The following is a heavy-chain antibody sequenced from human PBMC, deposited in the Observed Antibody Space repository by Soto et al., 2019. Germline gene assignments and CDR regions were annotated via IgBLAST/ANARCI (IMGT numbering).Heavy chain of an antibody. Sequence: SQTLSLTCAISGDRVSSNSAAWNWIRQSPSRGLEWLGRTYYRSKWYNDYAVSVKSRITINPDTSKNQFSLQLNSVTPEDTAVYYCARRVTAAAGYYYYYGMDVWGQGTTVTVSS. D-gene: IGHD2-21*02. J-gene: IGHJ6*02. CDR1: GDRVSSNSAA. CDR3: ARRVTAAAGYYYYYGMDV. CDR2: TYYRSKWYN. V-gene: IGHV6-1*01.